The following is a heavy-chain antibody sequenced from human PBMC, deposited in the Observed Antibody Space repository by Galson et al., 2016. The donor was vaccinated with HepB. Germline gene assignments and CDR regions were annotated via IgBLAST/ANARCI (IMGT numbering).Heavy chain of an antibody. D-gene: IGHD3-10*01. CDR1: GFPFTRYT. CDR3: ARDRATVSSQFHYGMDV. CDR2: VSSSDYFI. Sequence: SLRLSRAASGFPFTRYTMHWVRQAPGSGLQWVSSVSSSDYFIHYSDSVKGRFTISRDNANSSLFLEMTSLRVEDTAVYYCARDRATVSSQFHYGMDVWGQGTTDIVSS. V-gene: IGHV3-21*01. J-gene: IGHJ6*02.